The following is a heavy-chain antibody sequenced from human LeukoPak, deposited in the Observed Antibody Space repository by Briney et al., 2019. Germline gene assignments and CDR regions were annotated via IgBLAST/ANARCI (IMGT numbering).Heavy chain of an antibody. CDR3: AREMATIFWSELFDY. D-gene: IGHD5-24*01. Sequence: GASVKVSCKASGGTFSSYAISWVRQAPGPGLEWMGGIIPIFGTANYAQKFQGRVTMTRDTSISTAYMELSRLRSDDTAVYYCAREMATIFWSELFDYWGQGTLVTVSS. CDR2: IIPIFGTA. CDR1: GGTFSSYA. V-gene: IGHV1-69*05. J-gene: IGHJ4*02.